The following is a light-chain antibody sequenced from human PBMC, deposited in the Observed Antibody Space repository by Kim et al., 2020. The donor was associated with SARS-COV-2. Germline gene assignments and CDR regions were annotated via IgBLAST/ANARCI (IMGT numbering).Light chain of an antibody. Sequence: APGKTARVTCGGNNVGRKRLHWYQQKPGQAPILVIFYNSNRPSGIPERFSGSNSGNTATLTISRVEAGDEADYYCQVWDTSSDHWVFGGGTQLTVL. J-gene: IGLJ3*02. V-gene: IGLV3-21*04. CDR3: QVWDTSSDHWV. CDR1: NVGRKR. CDR2: YNS.